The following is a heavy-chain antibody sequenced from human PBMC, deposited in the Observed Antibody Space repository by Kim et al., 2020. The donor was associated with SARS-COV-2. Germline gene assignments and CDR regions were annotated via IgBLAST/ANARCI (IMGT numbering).Heavy chain of an antibody. V-gene: IGHV4-31*02. CDR3: ARDDTRGPNWFDP. Sequence: YNPSLKSRVTISVDTSKNQFSLKLSSVTAADTAVYYCARDDTRGPNWFDPWGQGTLVTVSS. J-gene: IGHJ5*02.